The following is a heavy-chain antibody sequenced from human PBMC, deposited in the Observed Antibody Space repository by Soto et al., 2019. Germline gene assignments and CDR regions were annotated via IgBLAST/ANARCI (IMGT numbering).Heavy chain of an antibody. J-gene: IGHJ4*02. CDR1: GGSISSGGYY. CDR3: AREYRGYSGYERGFDY. CDR2: IDYSGST. Sequence: QVQLQESGPGLVKPSQTLSLTCTVSGGSISSGGYYWSWIRQHPGKGLEWIGYIDYSGSTYYNPSLKSRVTISVDTSKNQFSLKLSSVTAADTAVYYCAREYRGYSGYERGFDYWGQGTLVTVSS. V-gene: IGHV4-31*03. D-gene: IGHD5-12*01.